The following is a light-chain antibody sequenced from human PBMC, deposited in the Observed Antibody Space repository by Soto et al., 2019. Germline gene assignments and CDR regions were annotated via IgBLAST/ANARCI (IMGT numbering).Light chain of an antibody. Sequence: EIVMTQSPATLSVSPGERATLSCRASQSVSSNLAWYQQKHGQAPRLXIYGASTRDTGIPARFSGSGAGTEFTLTISSLQSEDFAVDYCQQYNNWPITFGQGTRLEIK. CDR2: GAS. J-gene: IGKJ5*01. V-gene: IGKV3D-15*01. CDR1: QSVSSN. CDR3: QQYNNWPIT.